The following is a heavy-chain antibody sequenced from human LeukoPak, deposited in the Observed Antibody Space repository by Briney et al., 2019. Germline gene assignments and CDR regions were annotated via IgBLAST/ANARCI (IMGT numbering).Heavy chain of an antibody. CDR3: GYCPGDCYIPDY. D-gene: IGHD2-21*02. CDR1: GYRFTNYW. V-gene: IGHV5-10-1*01. J-gene: IGHJ4*02. CDR2: IDPSDSHT. Sequence: KPGESLRISCKGSGYRFTNYWINWVRPMPGKGLEWMGRIDPSDSHTYYSPSFQGHVTISADKSINTAYLQWSSLQASDTAMYYCGYCPGDCYIPDYWGQGTLVTVSS.